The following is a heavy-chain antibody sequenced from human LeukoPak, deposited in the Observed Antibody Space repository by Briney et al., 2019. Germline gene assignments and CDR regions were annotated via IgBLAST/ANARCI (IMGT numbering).Heavy chain of an antibody. J-gene: IGHJ4*02. CDR3: AKDQKWELLQYFDY. Sequence: PGGSLRLSCAASGFTFSSYSMNWVRQAPGKGLEWVSAISGSGGSTYYADSVKGRFTISRDNSKNTLYLQMNSLRAEDTAVYYCAKDQKWELLQYFDYWGQGTLVTVSS. CDR2: ISGSGGST. V-gene: IGHV3-23*01. CDR1: GFTFSSYS. D-gene: IGHD1-26*01.